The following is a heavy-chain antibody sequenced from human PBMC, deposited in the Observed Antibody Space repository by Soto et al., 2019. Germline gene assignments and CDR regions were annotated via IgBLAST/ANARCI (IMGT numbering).Heavy chain of an antibody. Sequence: EVQLLESGGGLVQPGGSLRLSCAASGFTFSSYAMSWVRQAPGKGLEWVSAISGSGGRTYYADSVKGRFTISRDNSKNTLYLQMNSLRAEDTAVYYCAKVGHSSGWDPEMYWCDPWGQGTLVTVSS. CDR1: GFTFSSYA. V-gene: IGHV3-23*01. CDR3: AKVGHSSGWDPEMYWCDP. J-gene: IGHJ5*02. D-gene: IGHD6-19*01. CDR2: ISGSGGRT.